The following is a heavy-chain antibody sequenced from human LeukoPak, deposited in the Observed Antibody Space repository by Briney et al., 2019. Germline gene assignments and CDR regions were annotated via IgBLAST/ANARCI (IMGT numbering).Heavy chain of an antibody. CDR1: GLPLSTNGMG. V-gene: IGHV2-70*01. CDR2: LDHDGNR. CDR3: ARTPLYYDLWNAQTQYTYYMSD. D-gene: IGHD3-3*01. Sequence: SGPALVKTTQTLTLTCTFSGLPLSTNGMGVSLIRQAPVKALEWLAHLDHDGNRYYSTSLKTRLTISKDTSRKPVVLTLTNMDPVDRATYYCARTPLYYDLWNAQTQYTYYMSDWGKGTTVTVSS. J-gene: IGHJ6*03.